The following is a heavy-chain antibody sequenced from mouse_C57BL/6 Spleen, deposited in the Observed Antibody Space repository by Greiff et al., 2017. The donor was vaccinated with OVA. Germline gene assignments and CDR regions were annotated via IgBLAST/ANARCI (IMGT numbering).Heavy chain of an antibody. V-gene: IGHV5-16*01. CDR1: GFTFSDYY. CDR3: ARDHCGFDY. CDR2: INYDGSST. Sequence: EVKLMESEGGLVQPGSSMKLSCTASGFTFSDYYMAWVRQVPEKGLEWVANINYDGSSTYYLDSLKSRFIISRDNAKNILYLQMSSLKSEDTATYYCARDHCGFDYWGQGTTLTVSS. J-gene: IGHJ2*01.